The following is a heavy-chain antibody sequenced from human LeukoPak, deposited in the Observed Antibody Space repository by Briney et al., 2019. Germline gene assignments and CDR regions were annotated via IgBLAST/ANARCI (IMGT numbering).Heavy chain of an antibody. D-gene: IGHD3-22*01. J-gene: IGHJ4*02. V-gene: IGHV3-53*01. CDR1: GFIVSSNY. CDR2: IYSGGST. CDR3: ARYYYDSSGYPYYFDY. Sequence: PGGSPRLSCAASGFIVSSNYMSWVRQAPGKGLEWVSVIYSGGSTYYADSVKGRFTISRDNSKNTLYLQMNSLRAEDTAVYYCARYYYDSSGYPYYFDYWGQGTLVTVSS.